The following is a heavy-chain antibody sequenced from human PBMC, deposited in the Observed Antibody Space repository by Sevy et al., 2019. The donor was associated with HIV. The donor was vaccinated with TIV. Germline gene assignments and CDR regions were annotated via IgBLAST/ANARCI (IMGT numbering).Heavy chain of an antibody. Sequence: GGSLRLSCAASGFTFSIYWMHWVRQVPGKGLVRVSRINSDGSSTRYADSVKGRFTFSRDNAKNTLYLQMNSLRAEDTAVYYCVREGVGGYSYGFDYWGQGTLVTVSS. J-gene: IGHJ4*02. CDR1: GFTFSIYW. CDR3: VREGVGGYSYGFDY. D-gene: IGHD5-18*01. V-gene: IGHV3-74*01. CDR2: INSDGSST.